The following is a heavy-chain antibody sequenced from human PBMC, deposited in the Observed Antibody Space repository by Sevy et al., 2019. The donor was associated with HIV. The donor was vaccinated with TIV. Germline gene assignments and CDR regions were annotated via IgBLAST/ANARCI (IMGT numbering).Heavy chain of an antibody. CDR3: AKDGSSGSYGGAFDI. J-gene: IGHJ3*02. Sequence: GGSLRLSCAASGFTFSSYAMSWVRQAPGKGLEWVSAISGSGGSTYYAASVKGRFTISRDNSKNTLYLQMNSLRAEDTAVYYCAKDGSSGSYGGAFDIWGQGTMVTVPS. CDR1: GFTFSSYA. CDR2: ISGSGGST. D-gene: IGHD1-26*01. V-gene: IGHV3-23*01.